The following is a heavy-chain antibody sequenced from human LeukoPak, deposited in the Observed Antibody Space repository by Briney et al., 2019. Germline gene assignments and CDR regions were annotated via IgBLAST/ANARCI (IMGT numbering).Heavy chain of an antibody. CDR3: ARGVSSSWYGVDY. V-gene: IGHV4-34*01. CDR2: INHSGST. D-gene: IGHD6-13*01. Sequence: SETLSLTCAVYGGSFSGYYWSWIRQPPGKGLEWIGEINHSGSTNYNPSLKSRVTISVDTSKNLFSLKLSSVTAADTAVYYCARGVSSSWYGVDYWGQGTLVTVSS. J-gene: IGHJ4*02. CDR1: GGSFSGYY.